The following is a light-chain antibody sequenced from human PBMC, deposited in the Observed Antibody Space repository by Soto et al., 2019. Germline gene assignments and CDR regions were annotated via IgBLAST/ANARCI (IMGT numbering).Light chain of an antibody. V-gene: IGLV1-40*01. J-gene: IGLJ1*01. CDR3: QSYDSSRYV. CDR1: SSNIGAGYD. Sequence: QSALTQPPSVSGAPGQRVTLSCTGSSSNIGAGYDVHWYQQLPGTAPKLLIYGNSNRPSGVPDRFSGSKSGTSASLAITGLQAEDEADYYCQSYDSSRYVFGTGTKVTVL. CDR2: GNS.